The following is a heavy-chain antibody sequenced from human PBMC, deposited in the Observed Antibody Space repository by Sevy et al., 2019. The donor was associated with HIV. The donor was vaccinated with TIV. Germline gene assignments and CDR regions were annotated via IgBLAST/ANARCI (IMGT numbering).Heavy chain of an antibody. J-gene: IGHJ4*02. CDR2: ISGTGNTI. D-gene: IGHD3-22*01. CDR3: AGVPPYYDSNVSDF. Sequence: GGSLRLSCAASGFTFSSHSMNWVRQTPGKGLEWISYISGTGNTIYYADSVKGRFTISRDNAKNSLYRQLKSLRDEDTAIYYCAGVPPYYDSNVSDFWGQGSLVTVSS. CDR1: GFTFSSHS. V-gene: IGHV3-48*02.